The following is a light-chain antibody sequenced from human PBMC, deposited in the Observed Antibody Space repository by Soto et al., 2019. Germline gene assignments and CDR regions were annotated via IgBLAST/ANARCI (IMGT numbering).Light chain of an antibody. J-gene: IGLJ1*01. V-gene: IGLV2-14*01. CDR2: EVS. CDR3: ASYTIKTTYV. Sequence: QSALAQPASVSGSPGQSITISCTGTNVDVGGYNYVSRYQHHPGKAPKLLIFEVSNRPSGVSNRFSGSKSGNTASLTISGLQSEDEADYYCASYTIKTTYVFGSGTKVTVL. CDR1: NVDVGGYNY.